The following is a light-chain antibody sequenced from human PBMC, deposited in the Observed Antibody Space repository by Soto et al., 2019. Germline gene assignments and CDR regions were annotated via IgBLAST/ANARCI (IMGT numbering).Light chain of an antibody. J-gene: IGKJ1*01. CDR2: GAS. V-gene: IGKV3-20*01. Sequence: EIVLTQSPGTLSLSPGERATLSCRASQSVSSSYLAWYQQKPGQAPRLLIYGASSRATGIPDRFSGSGSGTDFTLIISRLEPEDFAVDYCQQYASSPRTFGQGTKVEIK. CDR3: QQYASSPRT. CDR1: QSVSSSY.